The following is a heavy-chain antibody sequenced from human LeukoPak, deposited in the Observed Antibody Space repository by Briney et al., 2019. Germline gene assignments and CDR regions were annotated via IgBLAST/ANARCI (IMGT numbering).Heavy chain of an antibody. CDR1: GFTFSSYW. CDR2: INSDGSST. D-gene: IGHD5-18*01. Sequence: GGSLRLSCAASGFTFSSYWMHWVRQAPGKGLVCVSRINSDGSSTSYADSVKGRFTISRDNAKNTLYLQMNSLRAEDTAVYYCARDLKYSYGPPSWFNPWGQGTLVTVSS. V-gene: IGHV3-74*01. CDR3: ARDLKYSYGPPSWFNP. J-gene: IGHJ5*02.